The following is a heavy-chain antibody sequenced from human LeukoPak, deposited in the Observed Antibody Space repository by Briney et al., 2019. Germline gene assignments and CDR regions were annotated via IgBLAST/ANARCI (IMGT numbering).Heavy chain of an antibody. CDR1: GGSISSGGYY. D-gene: IGHD1-26*01. V-gene: IGHV4-31*03. CDR2: IYYSGST. CDR3: ARGGAHGMDV. J-gene: IGHJ6*02. Sequence: SETLSLTCTVSGGSISSGGYYWSWIRQHPGKGLEWIGYIYYSGSTYYNPSLKSRVTISVDTSKNQFSLKLSSVTAEDTALYYCARGGAHGMDVWGQGTTVTVSS.